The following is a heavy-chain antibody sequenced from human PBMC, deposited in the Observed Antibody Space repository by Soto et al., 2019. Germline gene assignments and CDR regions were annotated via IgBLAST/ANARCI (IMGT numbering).Heavy chain of an antibody. Sequence: QAQLVQSGGEMRKPGASVKVSCTASGYTFSTYGITWVRQAPGQGLEWMGWINPLKGDTNSAARFQDRLTMTTDTSTRTAYMELRSLTSDDTGVYYCARVKVPAAILGGFDLWGQGTVVTVSS. CDR3: ARVKVPAAILGGFDL. J-gene: IGHJ3*01. CDR1: GYTFSTYG. D-gene: IGHD2-2*02. CDR2: INPLKGDT. V-gene: IGHV1-18*01.